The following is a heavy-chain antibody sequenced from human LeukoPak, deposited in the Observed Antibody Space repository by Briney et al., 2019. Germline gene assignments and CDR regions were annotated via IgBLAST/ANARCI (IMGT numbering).Heavy chain of an antibody. J-gene: IGHJ4*02. V-gene: IGHV4-34*01. Sequence: SETLSLTCAVYGGSFSGYYWSCIRQPPGKGLEWIGEINHSGSTNYNPSLKSRVTISVDTSKNQFSLKLSSVTAADTAVYYCARDYNRLLSPAKGDYWGQGTLVTVSS. CDR1: GGSFSGYY. D-gene: IGHD3-10*01. CDR3: ARDYNRLLSPAKGDY. CDR2: INHSGST.